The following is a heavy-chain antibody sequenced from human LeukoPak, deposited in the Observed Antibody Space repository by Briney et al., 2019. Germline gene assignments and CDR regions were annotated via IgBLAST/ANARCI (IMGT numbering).Heavy chain of an antibody. D-gene: IGHD1-26*01. CDR2: INPSGGST. V-gene: IGHV1-46*01. J-gene: IGHJ4*02. CDR1: GYTFTSYH. Sequence: ASVKVSCKASGYTFTSYHMHWVRQAPGQGLEWMGIINPSGGSTSYAQKFQGRVTMTRDMSTSTVYMELSSLRSEDTAVYYCARDRQASRVGATSFDYWGQGTLVTVSS. CDR3: ARDRQASRVGATSFDY.